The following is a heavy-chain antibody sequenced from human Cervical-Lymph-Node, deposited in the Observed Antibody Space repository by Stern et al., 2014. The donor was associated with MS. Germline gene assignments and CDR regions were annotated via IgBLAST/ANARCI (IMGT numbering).Heavy chain of an antibody. D-gene: IGHD3-10*01. CDR2: FNPDEGAT. Sequence: QVQLVQSGAEVKKPGASVKVSCKVSGYTVTELSMHWVRQTPGKGLEWMGGFNPDEGATIYAQKFQGRVTMTEDTSTDTAYLNLSSLRSEDTTVYYCTTKEDASGSYHPGGQGTLVTVSS. V-gene: IGHV1-24*01. J-gene: IGHJ5*02. CDR3: TTKEDASGSYHP. CDR1: GYTVTELS.